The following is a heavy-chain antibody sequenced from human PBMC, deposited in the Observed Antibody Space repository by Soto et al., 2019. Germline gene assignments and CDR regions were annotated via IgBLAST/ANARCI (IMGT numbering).Heavy chain of an antibody. CDR1: GGSFSGYY. Sequence: QVQLQQWGAGLLKPSETLSLTCAVYGGSFSGYYWSWIRQPPGKGLEWIGEINHSGSTNYNPSLTRRVTISVATAQNQFSLKLSSVNAADTAVYYCAREGGEYDSSGYYLMVDYWGQGTLVTVSS. D-gene: IGHD3-22*01. J-gene: IGHJ4*02. CDR2: INHSGST. CDR3: AREGGEYDSSGYYLMVDY. V-gene: IGHV4-34*01.